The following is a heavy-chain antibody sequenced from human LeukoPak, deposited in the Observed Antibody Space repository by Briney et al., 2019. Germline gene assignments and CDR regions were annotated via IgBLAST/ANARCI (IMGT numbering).Heavy chain of an antibody. CDR3: ARVASRLGYCGGGSCYSGNYYYYYMDV. D-gene: IGHD2-15*01. Sequence: PGGSLRLSCAASGFTFDDYGMSWVRQAPGKGLEWVSGINWNGGSTGYADSVKGRFTISRDNAKNSLYLQMNSLRAEDTALYYCARVASRLGYCGGGSCYSGNYYYYYMDVWGKGTTVTVSS. V-gene: IGHV3-20*04. J-gene: IGHJ6*03. CDR1: GFTFDDYG. CDR2: INWNGGST.